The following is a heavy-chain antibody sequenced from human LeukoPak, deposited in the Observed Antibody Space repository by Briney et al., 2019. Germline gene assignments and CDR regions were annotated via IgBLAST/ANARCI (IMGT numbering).Heavy chain of an antibody. V-gene: IGHV3-23*01. CDR2: ISGSGGNT. CDR3: ARDWRRDVDTVFDY. CDR1: GFTFKNYA. D-gene: IGHD5-18*01. J-gene: IGHJ4*02. Sequence: QPGGSLRLSCAPSGFTFKNYAMSWVRQAPGKGLEWVSVISGSGGNTYYEDSVKGRFTISRDNSKNTLYPQMNSLRAEDTAVYYCARDWRRDVDTVFDYWGQGTLVTVSS.